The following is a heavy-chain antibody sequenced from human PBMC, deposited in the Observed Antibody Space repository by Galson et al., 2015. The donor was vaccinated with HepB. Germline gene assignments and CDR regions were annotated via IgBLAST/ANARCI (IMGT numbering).Heavy chain of an antibody. D-gene: IGHD1-1*01. V-gene: IGHV3-23*01. CDR3: ALDPVRSNDPLAAYVGTDAIDI. CDR1: GFTFRNYA. J-gene: IGHJ3*02. Sequence: SLRLSCAASGFTFRNYAMIWVRQAPGNRLDWVSSIAESSETTSYSDSVKGRFTISRDNSKNKLYLQMNGLTAADTGVYYCALDPVRSNDPLAAYVGTDAIDIWGQGTMVTVSS. CDR2: IAESSETT.